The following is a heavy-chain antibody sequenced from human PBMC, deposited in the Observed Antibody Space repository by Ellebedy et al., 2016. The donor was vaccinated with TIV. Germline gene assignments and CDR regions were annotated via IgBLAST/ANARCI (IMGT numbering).Heavy chain of an antibody. CDR1: GFTFSIAG. J-gene: IGHJ4*02. V-gene: IGHV3-21*06. Sequence: GESLKISXAASGFTFSIAGMTWVRQAPGKGLEWVATIDFSGTGTYYADSVKGRFIISRDNTKNSLFLQMNSLGVEDTAVYYCARDSSEWSRDYWGQGTLVTVSS. CDR2: IDFSGTGT. D-gene: IGHD3-3*01. CDR3: ARDSSEWSRDY.